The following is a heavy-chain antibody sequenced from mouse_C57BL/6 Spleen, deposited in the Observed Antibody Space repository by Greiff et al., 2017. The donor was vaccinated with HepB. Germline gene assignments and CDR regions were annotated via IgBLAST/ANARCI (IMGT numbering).Heavy chain of an antibody. Sequence: QVHVKQSGAELVRPGASVKLSCKASGYTFTDYYINWVKQRPGQGLEWIARIYPGSGNTYYHEKFKGKATLTAEKSSRTADMQLSSLTAEDSAVYCCARLGDYDAAYWGQGTLVTVSA. J-gene: IGHJ3*01. CDR3: ARLGDYDAAY. CDR1: GYTFTDYY. CDR2: IYPGSGNT. D-gene: IGHD2-4*01. V-gene: IGHV1-76*01.